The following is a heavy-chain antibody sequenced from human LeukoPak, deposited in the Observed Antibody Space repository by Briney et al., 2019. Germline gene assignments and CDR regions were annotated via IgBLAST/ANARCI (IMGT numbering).Heavy chain of an antibody. CDR1: GFTFSNYW. CDR3: ATPLDYYDSSGYHQGGD. V-gene: IGHV3-7*03. D-gene: IGHD3-22*01. CDR2: IKGDGSRK. J-gene: IGHJ4*02. Sequence: QPGGSLRLSCAASGFTFSNYWMTWVRQAPGKGLEWVANIKGDGSRKNCVDSLKGRFTISRDNAKNLLYLQMNSLRAEDTAVYYCATPLDYYDSSGYHQGGDWGQGTLVTVSS.